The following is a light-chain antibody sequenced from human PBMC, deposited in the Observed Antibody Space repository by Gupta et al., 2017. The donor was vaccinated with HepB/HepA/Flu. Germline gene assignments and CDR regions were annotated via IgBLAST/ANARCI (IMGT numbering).Light chain of an antibody. CDR3: QQFYSIPVT. CDR1: RSVLYPSNNKNH. Sequence: DIVMTQSPDSLAVSLGGRATINCKSSRSVLYPSNNKNHLAWYQQKSGQPPKLLIYWASTRESGVLDRFSGSGSGTDFTLTISSLQAEDVAVYFCQQFYSIPVTFGGGTKVEIK. CDR2: WAS. J-gene: IGKJ4*01. V-gene: IGKV4-1*01.